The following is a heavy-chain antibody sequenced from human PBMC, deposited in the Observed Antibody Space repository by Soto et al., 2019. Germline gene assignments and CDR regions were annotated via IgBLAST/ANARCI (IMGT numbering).Heavy chain of an antibody. Sequence: GGSLRLSCAASGFTFSDYYMSWIRQAPGKGLEWVSYISSSGSTIYYADSGKGRFTISRDNAKNSLYLQMNSLRAEDTAVYYCAREEWPSEYYYGSGSINWFDPWGQGTLVTVSS. D-gene: IGHD3-10*01. CDR3: AREEWPSEYYYGSGSINWFDP. CDR1: GFTFSDYY. V-gene: IGHV3-11*01. J-gene: IGHJ5*02. CDR2: ISSSGSTI.